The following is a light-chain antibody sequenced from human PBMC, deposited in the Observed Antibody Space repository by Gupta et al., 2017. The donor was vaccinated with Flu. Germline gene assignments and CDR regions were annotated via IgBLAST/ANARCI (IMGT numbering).Light chain of an antibody. CDR3: RHEHNFPNT. Sequence: PSLLSASTGDRVTISCRMSQGISSHLAWYQQKPGRPPELLIYAASTVQSGVPSRFSGSGSGTDFTLTISRLQSEDFATYYCRHEHNFPNTFGQGTKMEIK. CDR2: AAS. V-gene: IGKV1D-8*01. J-gene: IGKJ2*01. CDR1: QGISSH.